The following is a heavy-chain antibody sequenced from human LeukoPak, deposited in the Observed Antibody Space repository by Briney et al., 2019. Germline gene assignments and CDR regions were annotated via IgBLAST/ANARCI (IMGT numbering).Heavy chain of an antibody. Sequence: GGSLRLSCAASGFTFSSYAMSWVRQAPGKGLEWVSAISGSGGSTYYADSVKGRFTISRDNSKNTLYLQMNSLRAEDTAAYYCALGAHYYGSGSQNYYGMDVWGKGTTVTVSS. CDR2: ISGSGGST. D-gene: IGHD3-10*01. CDR3: ALGAHYYGSGSQNYYGMDV. J-gene: IGHJ6*04. CDR1: GFTFSSYA. V-gene: IGHV3-23*01.